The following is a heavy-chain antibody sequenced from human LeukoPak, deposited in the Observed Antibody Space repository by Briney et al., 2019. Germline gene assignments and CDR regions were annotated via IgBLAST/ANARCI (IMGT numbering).Heavy chain of an antibody. CDR2: ISGSGGST. V-gene: IGHV3-23*01. D-gene: IGHD3-22*01. CDR1: GFTFSSYA. CDR3: ARTYYYDSSGYSFDY. J-gene: IGHJ4*02. Sequence: PGGSLRLSCAASGFTFSSYAMSWVRQAPGKGLEWVSGISGSGGSTYYADSVKGRFTISRDNSKNTLYLQMNSLRAEDTAVYYCARTYYYDSSGYSFDYWGQGTLVTVSS.